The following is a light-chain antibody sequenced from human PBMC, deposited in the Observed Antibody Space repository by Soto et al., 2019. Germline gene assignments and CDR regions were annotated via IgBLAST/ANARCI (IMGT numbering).Light chain of an antibody. J-gene: IGKJ1*01. CDR2: AAS. CDR1: QGIRND. V-gene: IGKV1-6*01. CDR3: LQDYNYPWT. Sequence: AIQMTQSPSSLSASVGDTVTISCRASQGIRNDLGGYQQRPGKAPKLLIFAASTLQIGVPPRFSGSGSGTDFTLTISSLQPEDFATYYCLQDYNYPWTFGQGTKVEMK.